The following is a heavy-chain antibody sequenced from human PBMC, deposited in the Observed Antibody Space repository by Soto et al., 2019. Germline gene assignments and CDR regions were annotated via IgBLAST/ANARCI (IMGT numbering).Heavy chain of an antibody. CDR3: ARFRPGGSEISAFDI. CDR2: MNPNSGNT. V-gene: IGHV1-8*01. Sequence: ASGKASCKASGYTFTSYDINWVRQATGQGLEWMGWMNPNSGNTGYAQKFQGRVTMTRNTSISTAYMELSSLRSEDTAVYYCARFRPGGSEISAFDIWGQGTMVTVSS. J-gene: IGHJ3*02. D-gene: IGHD2-15*01. CDR1: GYTFTSYD.